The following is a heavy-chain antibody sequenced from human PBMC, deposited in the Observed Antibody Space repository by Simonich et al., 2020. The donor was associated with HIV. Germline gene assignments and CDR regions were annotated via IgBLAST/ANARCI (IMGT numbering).Heavy chain of an antibody. CDR1: GDSITSSSYY. CDR2: IFYRGTT. J-gene: IGHJ3*02. D-gene: IGHD3-16*02. CDR3: ARVAVVVRSIYRPHAAGPFDI. V-gene: IGHV4-39*02. Sequence: QLQLQESGPRLAKPSETLSLTCTVSGDSITSSSYYWGWIRQPPGKGLEWIGSIFYRGTTFYNPSLKSRVTISVDTSKNHFSLKLSSVTAADTSVYYCARVAVVVRSIYRPHAAGPFDIWGQGTMVTVSS.